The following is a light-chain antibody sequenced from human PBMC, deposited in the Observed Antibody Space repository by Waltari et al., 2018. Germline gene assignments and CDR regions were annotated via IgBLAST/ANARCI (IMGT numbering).Light chain of an antibody. CDR3: QQYFSVPLT. V-gene: IGKV1-NL1*01. J-gene: IGKJ4*01. CDR2: ATS. CDR1: QDITNA. Sequence: SCRASQDITNALAWYQHKLGRAPKLLIYATSKLEGGVPARCSGRGSGTTYTLTIDSLQSDDSASYFCQQYFSVPLTFGGGSKIEI.